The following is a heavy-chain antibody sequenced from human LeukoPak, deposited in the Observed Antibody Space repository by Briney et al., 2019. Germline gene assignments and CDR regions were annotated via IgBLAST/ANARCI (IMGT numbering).Heavy chain of an antibody. CDR2: INPNSGGT. CDR3: ARAARVLRFLEWLSSP. J-gene: IGHJ5*02. CDR1: GYTFTGYY. V-gene: IGHV1-2*02. D-gene: IGHD3-3*01. Sequence: ASVKVSCKASGYTFTGYYMHWVRQAPGQGLEWMGWINPNSGGTNYARKFQGRVTMTRDTSISTAYMELSRLRSDDTAVYYCARAARVLRFLEWLSSPWGQGTLVTVSS.